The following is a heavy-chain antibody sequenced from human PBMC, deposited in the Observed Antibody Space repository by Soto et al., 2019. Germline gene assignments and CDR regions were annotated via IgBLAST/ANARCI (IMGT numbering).Heavy chain of an antibody. CDR1: GFTFSSYA. CDR2: ISYDGSNK. CDR3: AREQYDFWSGYYGLVDY. D-gene: IGHD3-3*01. Sequence: GGSLRLSCAASGFTFSSYAMHWVRQAPGKGLEWVAVISYDGSNKYYADSVKGRFTISRDNSKNTLYLQMNSLRAEDTAVYYCAREQYDFWSGYYGLVDYWGQGTLVTVSS. J-gene: IGHJ4*02. V-gene: IGHV3-30-3*01.